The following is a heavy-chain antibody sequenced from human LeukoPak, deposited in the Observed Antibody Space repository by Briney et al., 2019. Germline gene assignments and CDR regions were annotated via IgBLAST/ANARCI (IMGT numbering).Heavy chain of an antibody. CDR2: IYYSGST. D-gene: IGHD3-10*01. CDR1: GGSISSYY. Sequence: SETLSLTCTVSGGSISSYYWSWIRQPPGKGLEWIGYIYYSGSTNYNPSLKSRVTISVDTSKNQFSLKLSSVTAADTAVYYCARVRGDDQNWFDPWGQGTLVTVSS. V-gene: IGHV4-59*01. CDR3: ARVRGDDQNWFDP. J-gene: IGHJ5*02.